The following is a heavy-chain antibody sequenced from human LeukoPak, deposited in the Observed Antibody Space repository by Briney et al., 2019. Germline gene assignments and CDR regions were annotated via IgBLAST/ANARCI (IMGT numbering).Heavy chain of an antibody. V-gene: IGHV1-46*01. Sequence: ASVKVSCKASGYTFTGYYMHWVRQAPGQGLEWMGIINPSGGSTSYAQKFQGGVTMTRDTSTSTVYMELSSLRSEDTAVYYCARLWGMGDSSGYYYGFDYWGQGTLVTVSS. CDR3: ARLWGMGDSSGYYYGFDY. CDR2: INPSGGST. CDR1: GYTFTGYY. J-gene: IGHJ4*02. D-gene: IGHD3-22*01.